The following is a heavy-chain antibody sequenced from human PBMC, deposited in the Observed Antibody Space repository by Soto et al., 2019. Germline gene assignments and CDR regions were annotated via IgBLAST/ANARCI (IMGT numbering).Heavy chain of an antibody. V-gene: IGHV3-13*01. CDR3: ARGEAAAGPQGYYGMDV. J-gene: IGHJ6*02. Sequence: EVQLVESGGGLVQPGGSLRLSCAASGFTFSSYDMHWVRQATGKGLEWVSAIGTAGDTYYPGSVKGRFTISRENAKNSLHLQMNSLRAGDTAVYYCARGEAAAGPQGYYGMDVWGQGTTVTVSS. CDR2: IGTAGDT. CDR1: GFTFSSYD. D-gene: IGHD6-13*01.